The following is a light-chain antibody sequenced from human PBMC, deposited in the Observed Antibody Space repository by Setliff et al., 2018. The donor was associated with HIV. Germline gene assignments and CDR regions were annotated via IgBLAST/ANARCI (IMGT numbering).Light chain of an antibody. V-gene: IGKV4-1*01. J-gene: IGKJ4*01. CDR3: QQYYSTLALP. Sequence: DIVMTQSPDSLAVSLGERATINCKSSQSVLYSSNNKNYLAWYQQKPGQPPKLLIYWASTRESGVPDRFSGSGSGTDFTLTISSLQAEDVAVYYCQQYYSTLALPFGGGTKVDIK. CDR2: WAS. CDR1: QSVLYSSNNKNY.